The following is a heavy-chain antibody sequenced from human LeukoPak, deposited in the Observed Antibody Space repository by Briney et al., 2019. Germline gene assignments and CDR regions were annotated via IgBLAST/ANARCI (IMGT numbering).Heavy chain of an antibody. J-gene: IGHJ6*03. CDR3: ATIELEVPYYHYMDV. CDR1: GFTFDDYG. CDR2: INWNGGST. Sequence: RAGGSLRLSCAASGVAASGFTFDDYGLSWVRQAPGKGLEWVSGINWNGGSTGYADSVKGRFTISRDNAKNVLYLQMNSLRVEDTALYYCATIELEVPYYHYMDVWGKGTTVTVSS. V-gene: IGHV3-20*04. D-gene: IGHD1-7*01.